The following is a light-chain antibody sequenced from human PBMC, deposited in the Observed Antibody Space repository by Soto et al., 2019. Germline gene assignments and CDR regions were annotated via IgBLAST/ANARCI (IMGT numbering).Light chain of an antibody. V-gene: IGLV2-14*01. CDR1: SSDVGGYNY. Sequence: QSPLTQPASVSGAPGQSITISCTGTSSDVGGYNYVSWYQQHPGKAPKLMIYEVSNRPSGVSNRFSGSKSGNTASLTISGLQAEDEADYYCSSYTSSSTLVFGTGTKLTV. J-gene: IGLJ1*01. CDR2: EVS. CDR3: SSYTSSSTLV.